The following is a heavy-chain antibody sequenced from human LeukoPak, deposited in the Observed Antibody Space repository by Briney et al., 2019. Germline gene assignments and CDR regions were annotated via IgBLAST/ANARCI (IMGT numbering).Heavy chain of an antibody. D-gene: IGHD4-23*01. J-gene: IGHJ4*02. CDR2: IKSDGSST. CDR1: GFTFSSYW. CDR3: ARDLDYGGYSNFDC. Sequence: GGSLRLSCAASGFTFSSYWMHWVRQAPGKGLVWVSRIKSDGSSTSYADSVKGRFTISRDNAKNTLYLQMNSLRAEDTAVYYCARDLDYGGYSNFDCWGQGTLVTVPS. V-gene: IGHV3-74*01.